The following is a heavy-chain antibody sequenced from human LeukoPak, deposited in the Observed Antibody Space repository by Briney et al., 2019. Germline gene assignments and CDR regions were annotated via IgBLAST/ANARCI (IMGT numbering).Heavy chain of an antibody. CDR1: RFTFDDYA. CDR2: ISWNSGSI. Sequence: GGSLRLSCAASRFTFDDYAMHWVRQAPGKGLEWVSGISWNSGSIDYADSVKGRFTISRDNAKNSLYLQMNSLRAEDTALYYCAKDRSTSSWRTFDYWGQGTLVTVSS. CDR3: AKDRSTSSWRTFDY. J-gene: IGHJ4*02. D-gene: IGHD2-2*01. V-gene: IGHV3-9*01.